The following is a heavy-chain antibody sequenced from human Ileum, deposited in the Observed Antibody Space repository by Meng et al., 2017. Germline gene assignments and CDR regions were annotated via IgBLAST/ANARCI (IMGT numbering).Heavy chain of an antibody. CDR3: ARLARNPNY. J-gene: IGHJ4*02. CDR2: IKVDGNEK. Sequence: GGSLRLSCAASGFTFSNYWMTWVRQAPGKGLEWVATIKVDGNEKYYVDSVKGRFTISRDNAKDSLYLQMNNLRAEDTALYYCARLARNPNYWGRGPLVPFPS. V-gene: IGHV3-7*01. CDR1: GFTFSNYW.